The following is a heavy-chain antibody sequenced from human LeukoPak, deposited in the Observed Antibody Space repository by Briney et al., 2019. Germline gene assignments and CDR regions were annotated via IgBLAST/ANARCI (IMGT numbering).Heavy chain of an antibody. V-gene: IGHV3-7*01. CDR2: IRQDGRDK. CDR3: ARPLTIAGTWNFQN. D-gene: IGHD1-20*01. CDR1: GFTFSESW. J-gene: IGHJ1*01. Sequence: GGSLRLSCVVSGFTFSESWMSWVRQAPGKGLEWVANIRQDGRDKYYVDSVRGRFTISRDNADNSLFLEMNSLREEDTAVYYCARPLTIAGTWNFQNWGQGTLVTVSS.